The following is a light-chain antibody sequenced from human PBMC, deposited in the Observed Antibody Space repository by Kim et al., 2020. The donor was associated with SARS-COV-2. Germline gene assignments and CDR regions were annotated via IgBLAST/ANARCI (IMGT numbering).Light chain of an antibody. V-gene: IGLV3-9*01. Sequence: VALGQTARITCGGNNIGSKSVHWYQQKPGQAPVLVIYRDRNRPSGIPERISGSKSGNTATLAISRAQAGDEADYYCQVWDSTTVVFGGGTQLTVL. CDR1: NIGSKS. CDR3: QVWDSTTVV. CDR2: RDR. J-gene: IGLJ2*01.